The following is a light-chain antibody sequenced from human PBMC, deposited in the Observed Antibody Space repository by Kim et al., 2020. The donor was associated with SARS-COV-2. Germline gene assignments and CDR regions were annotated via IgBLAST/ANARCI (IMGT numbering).Light chain of an antibody. J-gene: IGKJ2*01. CDR3: QQYNSYSYP. CDR1: QSISSW. Sequence: DIQMTQSPSTLSASVGDRVTITCRASQSISSWLAWYQQIPGKAPKLLIYKASSLESGVPSRFSGSGSGTEFTLTISSLQPDDFATYYCQQYNSYSYPFGQGTKLQIK. V-gene: IGKV1-5*03. CDR2: KAS.